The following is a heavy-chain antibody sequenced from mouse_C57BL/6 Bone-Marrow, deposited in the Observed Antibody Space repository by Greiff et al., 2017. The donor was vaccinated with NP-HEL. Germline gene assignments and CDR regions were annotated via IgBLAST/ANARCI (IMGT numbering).Heavy chain of an antibody. D-gene: IGHD1-1*01. CDR3: AREIYYYGSSPAWFAY. CDR1: GYTFTSYW. Sequence: QVQLQQPGAELVMPGASVKLSCKASGYTFTSYWMHWVKQRPGQGLEWIGEIDPSDSYTNYNQKFKGKSTLTVDKSSSTAYMPLSSLTSEDSAVYDCAREIYYYGSSPAWFAYWGQGTLVTVSA. CDR2: IDPSDSYT. J-gene: IGHJ3*01. V-gene: IGHV1-69*01.